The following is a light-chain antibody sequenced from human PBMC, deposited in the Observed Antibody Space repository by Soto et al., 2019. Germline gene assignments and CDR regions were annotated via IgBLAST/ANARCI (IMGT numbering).Light chain of an antibody. CDR2: AVS. V-gene: IGKV1-39*01. CDR3: QQSSETPPT. Sequence: DIQMTQSPSSLSASAGDRVTITCRASESVGNFLNWFQHKPGKAPKLLIFAVSKLQSGVPSRFSGSGSGTDFALTISSLQPEDFATYYCQQSSETPPTFGGGTKVDIK. CDR1: ESVGNF. J-gene: IGKJ4*01.